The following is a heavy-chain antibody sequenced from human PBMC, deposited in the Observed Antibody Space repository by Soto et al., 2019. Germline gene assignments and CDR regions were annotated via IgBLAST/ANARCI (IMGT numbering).Heavy chain of an antibody. Sequence: GGSLRLSCAASGFTFSSYAMSWVRQAPGKGLEWVSAISGSGGSTYYADSVKGRFTISRDNSKNTLYLQMNSLRAEDTAVYYCAKATLYTDYYDSSGYYVPFNYWGQGTLVTVSS. D-gene: IGHD3-22*01. CDR1: GFTFSSYA. V-gene: IGHV3-23*01. CDR3: AKATLYTDYYDSSGYYVPFNY. CDR2: ISGSGGST. J-gene: IGHJ4*02.